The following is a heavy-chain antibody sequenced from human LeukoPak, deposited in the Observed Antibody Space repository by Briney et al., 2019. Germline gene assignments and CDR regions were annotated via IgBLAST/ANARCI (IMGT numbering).Heavy chain of an antibody. V-gene: IGHV4-34*01. J-gene: IGHJ5*02. CDR1: GGSFSGYY. CDR2: INHSGST. CDR3: ARTSHRPGPSPYYGSGSYYFGRGGWFDP. D-gene: IGHD3-10*01. Sequence: PSETLSLTCAVYGGSFSGYYWSWIRQPPGKGLEWIGEINHSGSTNYNPSLKSRVTISVDTSKNQFSLKLSSVTAADTAVYYCARTSHRPGPSPYYGSGSYYFGRGGWFDPWGQGTLVTVSS.